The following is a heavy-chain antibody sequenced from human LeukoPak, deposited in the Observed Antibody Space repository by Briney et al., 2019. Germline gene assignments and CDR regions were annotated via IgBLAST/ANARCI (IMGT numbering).Heavy chain of an antibody. CDR3: ARATPFDY. CDR2: IYHSGST. J-gene: IGHJ4*02. V-gene: IGHV4-38-2*02. CDR1: GYSISSGYY. Sequence: SETLSLTCTVSGYSISSGYYWGWIRQPPGKALEWIGSIYHSGSTYYNPSLKSRVTISVDTSKNQFSLKLSSVTAAGTAVYYCARATPFDYWGQGTLVTVSS.